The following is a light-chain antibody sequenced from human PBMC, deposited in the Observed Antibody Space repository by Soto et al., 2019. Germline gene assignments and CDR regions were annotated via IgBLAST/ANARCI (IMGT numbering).Light chain of an antibody. V-gene: IGKV1-5*03. CDR3: QHHNSYSEA. CDR1: QTISSW. Sequence: IQMTQCASTLSGSLGDRVTITCGASQTISSWLAWYQQKTGKAPKLLIYKASTLNSGVPSRFSGSGYGTEFTLTISSLQTDDFATYYCQHHNSYSEAFGQGTKVDTK. CDR2: KAS. J-gene: IGKJ1*01.